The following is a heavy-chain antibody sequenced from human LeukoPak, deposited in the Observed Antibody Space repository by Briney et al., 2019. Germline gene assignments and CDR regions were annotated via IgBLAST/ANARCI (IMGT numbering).Heavy chain of an antibody. D-gene: IGHD3-9*01. Sequence: GGSLRLSCAASGFTFSAFGMNWVRQAPGKGLEWVSTITKSGDSTYYVDSVKGRFTISRDNSKNTLYQHMNSLRAEDTAKYYCTKDYCGKFCSAVWGQGTTVTVSS. CDR1: GFTFSAFG. CDR3: TKDYCGKFCSAV. J-gene: IGHJ6*02. V-gene: IGHV3-23*01. CDR2: ITKSGDST.